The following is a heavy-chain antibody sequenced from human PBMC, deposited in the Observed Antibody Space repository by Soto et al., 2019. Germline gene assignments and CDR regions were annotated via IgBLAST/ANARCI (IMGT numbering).Heavy chain of an antibody. D-gene: IGHD4-17*01. Sequence: GGSLRLSCAASGFTFSSYWMSWVRQAPGKGLEWVANIKQDGSEKYYVDSVKGRFTISRDNAKNSLYLQMNSLRAEDTAVYYCARDRGDRTTAPYYYYYGMDVWGQGTTVTVSS. CDR3: ARDRGDRTTAPYYYYYGMDV. CDR1: GFTFSSYW. CDR2: IKQDGSEK. J-gene: IGHJ6*02. V-gene: IGHV3-7*05.